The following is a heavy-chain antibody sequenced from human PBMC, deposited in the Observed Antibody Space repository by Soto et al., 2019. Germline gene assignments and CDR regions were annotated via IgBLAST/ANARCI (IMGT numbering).Heavy chain of an antibody. Sequence: GGSLRLSCAASGFTFDDYAMHWVRQAPGKGLEWVSGISWNSGSIGYADSVKGRFTISRDNAKNSLYLQMNSLRAEDTALYYCAKARPTGDDSWGQGTLVTVSS. V-gene: IGHV3-9*01. CDR3: AKARPTGDDS. CDR2: ISWNSGSI. CDR1: GFTFDDYA. D-gene: IGHD4-17*01. J-gene: IGHJ4*02.